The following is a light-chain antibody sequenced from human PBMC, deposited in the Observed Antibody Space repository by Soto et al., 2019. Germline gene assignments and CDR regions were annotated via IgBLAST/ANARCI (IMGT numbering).Light chain of an antibody. CDR3: QQYSRSTWT. J-gene: IGKJ1*01. CDR1: QSVGTY. V-gene: IGKV3-11*01. CDR2: DAS. Sequence: ENGLTQSPGTLSLSPGERATLSCRASQSVGTYLAWYQQKPGQAPRLLIFDASKRATGIPARFSGSGSGTDFTLTINRLEPEDFAVYYCQQYSRSTWTFGQGTKWIS.